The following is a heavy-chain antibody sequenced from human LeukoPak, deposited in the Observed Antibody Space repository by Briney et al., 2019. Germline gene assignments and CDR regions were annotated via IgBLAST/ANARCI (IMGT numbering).Heavy chain of an antibody. V-gene: IGHV3-48*01. Sequence: TGGSLRLSCAASGFTFISYSMNWVRQAPGKGLEWVSYISSSSTTIYYADSVKGRFTISRDNAKNSLYLQMNSLRAEDTAVYYCARDSTPEPFDYWGQGTLVTVSS. CDR3: ARDSTPEPFDY. CDR2: ISSSSTTI. CDR1: GFTFISYS. J-gene: IGHJ4*02. D-gene: IGHD1-14*01.